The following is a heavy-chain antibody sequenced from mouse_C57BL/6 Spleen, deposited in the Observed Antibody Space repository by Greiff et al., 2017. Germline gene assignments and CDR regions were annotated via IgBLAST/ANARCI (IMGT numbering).Heavy chain of an antibody. CDR1: GYTFTSYW. CDR3: ARSGNQGAMDY. D-gene: IGHD2-1*01. V-gene: IGHV1-64*01. J-gene: IGHJ4*01. Sequence: QVQLKESGAELVKPGASVKLSCKASGYTFTSYWMHWVKQRPGQGLEWIGMIHPNSGSTNYNEKFKSKATLTVDKSSSTAYMQLSSLTSEDSAVYYCARSGNQGAMDYWGQGTSVTVSS. CDR2: IHPNSGST.